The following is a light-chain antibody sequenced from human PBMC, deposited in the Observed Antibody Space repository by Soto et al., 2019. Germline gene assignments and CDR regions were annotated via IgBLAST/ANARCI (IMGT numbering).Light chain of an antibody. CDR2: GAS. V-gene: IGKV3-15*01. CDR3: QQYNNWPPYT. J-gene: IGKJ2*01. CDR1: QSVSSN. Sequence: EIVMTQSPATLSVSPGERASLSCRASQSVSSNLAWYQQKPGQAPRLLIYGASTRSTGIPGRFSGSGSGTEFTLTISSLQSEDFAIYYCQQYNNWPPYTFGQGTKLVIK.